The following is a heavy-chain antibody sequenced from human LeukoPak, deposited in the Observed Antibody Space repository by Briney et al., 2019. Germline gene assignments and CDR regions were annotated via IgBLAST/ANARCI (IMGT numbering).Heavy chain of an antibody. D-gene: IGHD3-3*01. J-gene: IGHJ4*02. Sequence: PSETLSLTCAVYGGSFSGYCWSWIRQPPGKGLEWIGEINHSGSTNYNPSLKSRVTISVDTSKNQFSLKLSSVTAADTAVYYCARGLRAIFFWGQGTLVTVSS. CDR1: GGSFSGYC. CDR3: ARGLRAIFF. CDR2: INHSGST. V-gene: IGHV4-34*01.